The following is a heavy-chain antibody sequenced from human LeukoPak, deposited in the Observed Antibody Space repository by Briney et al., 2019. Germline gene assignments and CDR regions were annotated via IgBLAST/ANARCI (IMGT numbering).Heavy chain of an antibody. J-gene: IGHJ4*02. Sequence: GGSLRLSCAASGFTFTSYGMTWVRQAPGKGLEWVSVIYTGGNTYYTDSVKGRFTISRDNSKNTLYLQMNSLRAEDTAVYYCARGPNSSGWYWGQGTLVTVSS. CDR3: ARGPNSSGWY. CDR2: IYTGGNT. CDR1: GFTFTSYG. V-gene: IGHV3-53*01. D-gene: IGHD6-19*01.